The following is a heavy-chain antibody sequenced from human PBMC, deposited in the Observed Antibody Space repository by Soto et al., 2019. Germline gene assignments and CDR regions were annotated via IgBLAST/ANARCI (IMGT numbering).Heavy chain of an antibody. D-gene: IGHD3-3*01. CDR1: GFTFGSYG. CDR2: ISYDGSNK. Sequence: QVQLVESGGGVVQPGRSLRLSCAASGFTFGSYGMHWVRQAPGKGLEWVAVISYDGSNKYYADSVKGRFTISRDNSKNTLYLQMNSLRAEDTAVYYCAKARSGQNQYYYGMDVWGQGTTVTVSS. V-gene: IGHV3-30*18. J-gene: IGHJ6*02. CDR3: AKARSGQNQYYYGMDV.